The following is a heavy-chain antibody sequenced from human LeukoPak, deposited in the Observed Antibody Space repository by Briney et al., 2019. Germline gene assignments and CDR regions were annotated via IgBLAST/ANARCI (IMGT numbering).Heavy chain of an antibody. J-gene: IGHJ4*02. V-gene: IGHV3-11*01. CDR2: ISSSGSTI. Sequence: PGGSLRLSCAASGFTFSDYYMSWIRQAPGKGLERVSYISSSGSTIYYADSVKGRFTLSRDNAKNSLYLQMNSLRAEDTAVYYCARDLLSGCSPYFDYWGQGTLVTVSS. CDR3: ARDLLSGCSPYFDY. CDR1: GFTFSDYY. D-gene: IGHD5-18*01.